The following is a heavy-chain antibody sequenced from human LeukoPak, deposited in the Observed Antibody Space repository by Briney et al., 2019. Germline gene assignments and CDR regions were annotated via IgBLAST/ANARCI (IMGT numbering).Heavy chain of an antibody. CDR1: GGSTSSSSYY. Sequence: SETLSLTCTVSGGSTSSSSYYWAWIRQPPGKGLEWIGSLYYSGSSSYNPSLKSRLTISVDISKNQFSLRLSSVTAADTAVYYCAKSRNYYESRDAFDIWGQGTMVTVSS. J-gene: IGHJ3*02. D-gene: IGHD3-22*01. V-gene: IGHV4-39*01. CDR2: LYYSGSS. CDR3: AKSRNYYESRDAFDI.